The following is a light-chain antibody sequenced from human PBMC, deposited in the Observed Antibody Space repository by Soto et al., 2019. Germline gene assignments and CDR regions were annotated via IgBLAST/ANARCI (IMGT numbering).Light chain of an antibody. CDR3: QQRSNWPT. J-gene: IGKJ5*01. CDR1: QSVSSSY. CDR2: GAS. Sequence: EIVLTHSAGTPSLSPGEIATLSFRASQSVSSSYLACYQQKPGQAPRLLISGASIRATGIPARFSGSGSGTDFTLTISSLEPEDFAVYYCQQRSNWPTFGQGTRLEI. V-gene: IGKV3D-20*02.